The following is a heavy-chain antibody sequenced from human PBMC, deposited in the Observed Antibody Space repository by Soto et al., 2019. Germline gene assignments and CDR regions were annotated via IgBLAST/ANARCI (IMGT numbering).Heavy chain of an antibody. D-gene: IGHD2-2*01. V-gene: IGHV4-4*02. CDR1: SGSISSSNW. CDR2: IYHSGST. J-gene: IGHJ4*02. Sequence: QVQLQESGPGLVKPSGTLSLTCAVSSGSISSSNWWSWVRQPPGKGLEWIGEIYHSGSTNYNPSLKSRVTISVDKSKNQFSLKLSSVTAADTAVYYCARDVGDCSSTSCHRLLWYWGQGTLVTVSS. CDR3: ARDVGDCSSTSCHRLLWY.